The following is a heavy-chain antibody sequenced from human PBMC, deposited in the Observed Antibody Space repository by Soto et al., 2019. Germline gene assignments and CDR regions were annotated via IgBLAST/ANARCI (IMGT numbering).Heavy chain of an antibody. Sequence: TGGSLRLSSTASGFKFSSYGMHWVRQAPGKGLVWVSRTNSDGSSTSYADSVKGRFTISRDNAKNTLYLQMNSLRAEDTAVYYCARGWLQRNSIDYWGQGTLVTVSS. J-gene: IGHJ4*02. CDR3: ARGWLQRNSIDY. V-gene: IGHV3-74*01. CDR1: GFKFSSYG. D-gene: IGHD5-12*01. CDR2: TNSDGSST.